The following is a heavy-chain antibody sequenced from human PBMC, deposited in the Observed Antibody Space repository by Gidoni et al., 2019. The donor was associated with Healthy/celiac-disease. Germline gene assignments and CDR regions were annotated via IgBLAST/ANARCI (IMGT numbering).Heavy chain of an antibody. CDR3: AKDGLSMVRGVTNWFDP. Sequence: EVQLLESGGGLVQPGGSLRLSCAASGFTFSSYAMSWVRQAPGKGREWVSAISGSGGSTYYADSVKGRFTISRDNSKNTLYLQMNSLRAEDTAVYYCAKDGLSMVRGVTNWFDPWGQGTLVTVSS. CDR2: ISGSGGST. CDR1: GFTFSSYA. V-gene: IGHV3-23*01. J-gene: IGHJ5*02. D-gene: IGHD3-10*01.